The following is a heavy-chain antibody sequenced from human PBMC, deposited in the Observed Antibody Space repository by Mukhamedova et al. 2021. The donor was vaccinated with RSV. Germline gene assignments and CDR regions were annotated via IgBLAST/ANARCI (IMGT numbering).Heavy chain of an antibody. J-gene: IGHJ4*02. D-gene: IGHD6-13*01. V-gene: IGHV3-30*19. Sequence: GMYWVRQAPGKGLEWVARISHDGGDKHYADSVKGRFTISRDNSKNTLNLQMNSLRGEDTAVYYCARDGDPSTWTFDYWGQGTLVTV. CDR2: ISHDGGDK. CDR3: ARDGDPSTWTFDY. CDR1: G.